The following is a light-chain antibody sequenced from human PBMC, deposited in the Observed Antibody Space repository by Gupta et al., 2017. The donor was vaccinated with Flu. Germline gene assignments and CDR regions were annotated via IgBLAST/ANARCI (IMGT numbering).Light chain of an antibody. V-gene: IGKV3-11*01. CDR3: QQRSNWPPRMYT. CDR1: QSVSSY. Sequence: TLACRASQSVSSYLACYHQKPGQAPRLLIHEASNRATGIPARFSGSGSGTDFTLTISSLEPEDFAVYYCQQRSNWPPRMYTFGQGTKLEIK. CDR2: EAS. J-gene: IGKJ2*01.